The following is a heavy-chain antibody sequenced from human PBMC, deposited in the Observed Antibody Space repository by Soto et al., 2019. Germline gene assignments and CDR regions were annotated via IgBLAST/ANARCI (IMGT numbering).Heavy chain of an antibody. CDR1: GFNVNSDY. D-gene: IGHD2-21*02. V-gene: IGHV3-53*01. CDR2: IYSGETT. J-gene: IGHJ4*02. Sequence: PLGGSLRLSCAASGFNVNSDYMNWVRQTPGKGLEWVASIYSGETTYYADPVRGRFTISSDKSKNTLYFQLSSLRIEDMAVYYCTRDGRGLGRLSLFEYWGQGVLVTVSS. CDR3: TRDGRGLGRLSLFEY.